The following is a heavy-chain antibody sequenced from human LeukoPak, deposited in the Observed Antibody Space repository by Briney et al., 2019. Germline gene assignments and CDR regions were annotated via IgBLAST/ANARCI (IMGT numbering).Heavy chain of an antibody. CDR2: ISAYNGNT. D-gene: IGHD3-10*01. V-gene: IGHV1-18*01. J-gene: IGHJ4*02. CDR3: ARDMITMVRGVIVFDY. Sequence: VASVKVSCKASGYTLTSYGISWVRQAPGQGLEWMGWISAYNGNTNYAQKLQGRVTMTTDTSTSTAYMELRSLRSDDTAVYYCARDMITMVRGVIVFDYWGQGTLVTVSS. CDR1: GYTLTSYG.